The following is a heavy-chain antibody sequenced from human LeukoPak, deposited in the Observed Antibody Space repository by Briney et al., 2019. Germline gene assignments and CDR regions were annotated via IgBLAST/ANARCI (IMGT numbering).Heavy chain of an antibody. CDR1: GGTFSSYA. V-gene: IGHV1-69*05. J-gene: IGHJ5*02. D-gene: IGHD2-2*01. Sequence: SVKVSCKASGGTFSSYAISWVRQAPGQGLEWMGGIIPIFGTANYAQKFQGRVTITTDESTSTAYMELSSLRSEDTAVYYCATADTPSTSWPNWFDPWGQGTLVTVSS. CDR2: IIPIFGTA. CDR3: ATADTPSTSWPNWFDP.